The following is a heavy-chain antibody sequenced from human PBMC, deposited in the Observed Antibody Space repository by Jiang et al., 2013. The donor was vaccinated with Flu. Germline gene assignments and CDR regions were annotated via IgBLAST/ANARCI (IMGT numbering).Heavy chain of an antibody. CDR1: GYTFTSYA. CDR2: INAGNGNT. Sequence: CKASGYTFTSYATHWVRQAPGQRLEWMGWINAGNGNTKYSQKFQGRVTITRDTSASTAYMELSSLRSEDTAVYYCARVVSGWPAFDYWGQGTLVTVSS. J-gene: IGHJ4*02. D-gene: IGHD6-19*01. CDR3: ARVVSGWPAFDY. V-gene: IGHV1-3*01.